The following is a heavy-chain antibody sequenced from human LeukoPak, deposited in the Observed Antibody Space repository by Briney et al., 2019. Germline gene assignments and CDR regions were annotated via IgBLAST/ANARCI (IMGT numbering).Heavy chain of an antibody. Sequence: SETLSLTCTVSGGSISSGDYYWSWIRQPPGKGLEWIGYIYYSGSTYYNPSLKSRVTISVDTSKNQFSLKLSSVTAADTAVYYCARGTPRVTFDYWGQGTLVTVSS. CDR3: ARGTPRVTFDY. V-gene: IGHV4-30-4*08. J-gene: IGHJ4*02. D-gene: IGHD4-11*01. CDR2: IYYSGST. CDR1: GGSISSGDYY.